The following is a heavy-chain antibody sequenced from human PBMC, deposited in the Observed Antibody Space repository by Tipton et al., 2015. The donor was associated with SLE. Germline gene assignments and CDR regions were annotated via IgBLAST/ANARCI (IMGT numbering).Heavy chain of an antibody. D-gene: IGHD6-19*01. Sequence: SLRLSCAASGFTFSSYSLNWVRQAPGKGLEWVSSISISGSYKYYADSVKGRFTISRDNAKNSLYLQMNSQRAEDTALYYCARESEHQWPRECWGQGPLVPVTS. CDR1: GFTFSSYS. CDR2: ISISGSYK. V-gene: IGHV3-21*01. CDR3: ARESEHQWPREC. J-gene: IGHJ4*02.